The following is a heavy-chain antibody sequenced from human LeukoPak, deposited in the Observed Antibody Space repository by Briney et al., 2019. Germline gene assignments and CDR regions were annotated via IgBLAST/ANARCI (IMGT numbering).Heavy chain of an antibody. V-gene: IGHV3-23*01. D-gene: IGHD3-3*01. CDR1: GFTFSSYA. CDR2: ISGSGGST. Sequence: PGGSLRLSCAASGFTFSSYAMSWVRQAPGKGLEWVSAISGSGGSTYYADSVKGRFTISRDNSKNTLYLQMNSLRAEDTAVYYCAKEGTGDFWSTDYYFDYWGRGTLVTVSS. CDR3: AKEGTGDFWSTDYYFDY. J-gene: IGHJ4*02.